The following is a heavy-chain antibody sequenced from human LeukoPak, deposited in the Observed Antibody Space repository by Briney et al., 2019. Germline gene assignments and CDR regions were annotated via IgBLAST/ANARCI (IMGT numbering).Heavy chain of an antibody. D-gene: IGHD2-8*02. V-gene: IGHV3-23*01. CDR1: GFTFSSYA. J-gene: IGHJ4*02. CDR2: IGAGGTFT. CDR3: ARDLTYCTGGTCHPSPIDY. Sequence: GGSLRLSCTASGFTFSSYAMNWVRQAPGKGLEWVSGIGAGGTFTYYADSVEGRFTISRDNSRNTLYLQMNSLRAEDTAVYYCARDLTYCTGGTCHPSPIDYWGQGTLVTVSS.